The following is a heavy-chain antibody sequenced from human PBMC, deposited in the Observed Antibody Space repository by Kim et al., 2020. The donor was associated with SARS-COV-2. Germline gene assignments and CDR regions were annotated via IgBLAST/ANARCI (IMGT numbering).Heavy chain of an antibody. Sequence: GGSLRLSCAASGFTFSSYSMNWVRQAPGKGLEWVSSISSSSSTIYYADSVKGRFTISRDNAKNSLYLQMNSLRAEDTAVYYCARDARGYRYGYPADVGGQGTTVSVSS. CDR2: ISSSSSTI. D-gene: IGHD5-18*01. CDR1: GFTFSSYS. V-gene: IGHV3-21*01. CDR3: ARDARGYRYGYPADV. J-gene: IGHJ6*02.